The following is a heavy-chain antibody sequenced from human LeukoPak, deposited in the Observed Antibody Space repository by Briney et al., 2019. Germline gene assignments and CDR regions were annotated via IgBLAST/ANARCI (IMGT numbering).Heavy chain of an antibody. V-gene: IGHV3-30*02. D-gene: IGHD3-10*02. CDR3: AELGITMIGGV. J-gene: IGHJ6*04. Sequence: GGSLRLSCAASGFTFNNYGMHSVRQAPGKGLERVAFIRYDGSNKYDADSVKGRFTISRDNSKNTLYLQMNSLRAEDTPVYYCAELGITMIGGVWGKGTTVTISS. CDR2: IRYDGSNK. CDR1: GFTFNNYG.